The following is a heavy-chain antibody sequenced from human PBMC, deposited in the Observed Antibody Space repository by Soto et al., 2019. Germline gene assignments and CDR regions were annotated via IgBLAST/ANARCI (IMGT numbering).Heavy chain of an antibody. Sequence: GGSLRLSCAASGCTLSSYRMHWVRQATGKGLEWVGAIGTAGDTYYPGSVKGRFTISGENSKNSLYLQMNSLRAEATAVYYCARDPRNSHSGSGSLRHYYGTDVWGQGPTVPVSS. CDR3: ARDPRNSHSGSGSLRHYYGTDV. CDR1: GCTLSSYR. V-gene: IGHV3-13*01. J-gene: IGHJ6*02. D-gene: IGHD3-10*01. CDR2: IGTAGDT.